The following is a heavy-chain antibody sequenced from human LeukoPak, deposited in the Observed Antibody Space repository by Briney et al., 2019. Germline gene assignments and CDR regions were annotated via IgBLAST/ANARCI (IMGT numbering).Heavy chain of an antibody. CDR3: ARGFIAAASGLGY. J-gene: IGHJ4*02. CDR1: GFTFSSYA. V-gene: IGHV3-64*01. D-gene: IGHD6-13*01. Sequence: GGSLRLSYAASGFTFSSYAMHWVRQAPGKGLEYVSAISSNGGSTYYANSVKGRFTISRDNSKNTLYLQMGSLRAEDMAVYYCARGFIAAASGLGYWGQGTLVTVSS. CDR2: ISSNGGST.